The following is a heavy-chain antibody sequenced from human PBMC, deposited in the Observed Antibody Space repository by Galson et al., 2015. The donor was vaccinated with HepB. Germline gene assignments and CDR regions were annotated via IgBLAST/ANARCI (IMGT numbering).Heavy chain of an antibody. CDR2: INHSGST. V-gene: IGHV4-34*01. Sequence: SETLSLTCAVYGGSFSGYYWSWIRQPPGKGLEWIGEINHSGSTNYNPSLKSRVTISVDTSKNQFSLKLSSVTAADTAVYYCARGHLPIAGNAFDIWGQGTLVTVSS. J-gene: IGHJ3*02. D-gene: IGHD6-13*01. CDR1: GGSFSGYY. CDR3: ARGHLPIAGNAFDI.